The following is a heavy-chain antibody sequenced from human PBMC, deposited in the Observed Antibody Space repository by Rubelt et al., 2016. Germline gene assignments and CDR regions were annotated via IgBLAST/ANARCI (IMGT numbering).Heavy chain of an antibody. Sequence: EVQLVESGGGLVQPGGSLRLSCAASGFSLSRYSMDWVRQVPGRGLEWISYISGDGRTIYYADSVRGRFTISRDNARNSLYLQMNSLRAEDTAVYYCVRGYFSNSFDQWGQGTLVTASS. CDR1: GFSLSRYS. V-gene: IGHV3-48*04. CDR2: ISGDGRTI. CDR3: VRGYFSNSFDQ. D-gene: IGHD2-21*01. J-gene: IGHJ4*02.